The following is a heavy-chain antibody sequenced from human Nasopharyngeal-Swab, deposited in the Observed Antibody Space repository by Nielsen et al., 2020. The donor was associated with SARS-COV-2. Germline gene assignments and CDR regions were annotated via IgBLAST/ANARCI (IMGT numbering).Heavy chain of an antibody. Sequence: GESLKISCAASGFTFSSYGMNWVRQAPGKGLEWVSYISSSSSTIYYADSVKGRFTISRDNAKNSLYLQMNSLRVEDMAFYYCAKATNARYDFWSGSFDYWGQGTLVTVSS. D-gene: IGHD3-3*01. CDR2: ISSSSSTI. CDR3: AKATNARYDFWSGSFDY. CDR1: GFTFSSYG. J-gene: IGHJ4*02. V-gene: IGHV3-48*01.